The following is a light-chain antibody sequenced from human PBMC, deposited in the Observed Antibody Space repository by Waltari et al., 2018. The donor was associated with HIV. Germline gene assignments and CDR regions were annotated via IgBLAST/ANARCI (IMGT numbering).Light chain of an antibody. J-gene: IGKJ5*01. Sequence: VMLQSPATLSVSPWARATLSCRASQSVSSKLAWYQQKPGQAPRLLIYGASTRSTGIPGRFSGSESGTEFILTISSLQSEDCAVYYCQQYYKWPLTFGQGTRLEIK. CDR1: QSVSSK. V-gene: IGKV3-15*01. CDR3: QQYYKWPLT. CDR2: GAS.